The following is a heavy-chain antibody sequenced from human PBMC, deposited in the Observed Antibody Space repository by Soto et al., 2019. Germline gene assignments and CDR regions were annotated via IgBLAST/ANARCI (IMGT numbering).Heavy chain of an antibody. V-gene: IGHV4-31*03. D-gene: IGHD1-7*01. CDR1: GVSISSGVYY. Sequence: SETLSLTCTVSGVSISSGVYYWSWIRQHPGKGLEWIGYIYYSGSTYYNPSLKSRVTISVDTSKNQFSLKLSSVTAADTAVYYCARALKMTGTYYFDYWGQGTLVTVTS. CDR3: ARALKMTGTYYFDY. CDR2: IYYSGST. J-gene: IGHJ4*02.